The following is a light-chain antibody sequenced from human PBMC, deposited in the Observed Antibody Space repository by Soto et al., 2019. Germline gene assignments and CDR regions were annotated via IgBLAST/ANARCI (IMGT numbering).Light chain of an antibody. CDR1: SSNIGNNY. V-gene: IGLV1-51*02. CDR2: ENN. J-gene: IGLJ2*01. CDR3: ETGDSTLGAGV. Sequence: QSVLTQPPSVSAAPGQKVTISCSGSSSNIGNNYVSWYQQLPGTAPKLLIYENNKRPSGIPDRFYGSKSGTSATLGITVLKTGDEADYYCETGDSTLGAGVFAGGTRRTVL.